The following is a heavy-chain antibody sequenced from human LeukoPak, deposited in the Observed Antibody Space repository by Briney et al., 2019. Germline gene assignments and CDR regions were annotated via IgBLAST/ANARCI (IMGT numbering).Heavy chain of an antibody. CDR2: INPNSGGA. CDR3: ARVPFHCGGECSDFDY. CDR1: GYTFISYG. D-gene: IGHD2-21*01. V-gene: IGHV1-2*02. Sequence: ASVKVSCKASGYTFISYGINWVRQAPGQGLEWMGWINPNSGGANYAQKFQGRVTMTRDTSIITAYMELSRLRSDDTAVYYCARVPFHCGGECSDFDYWGQGTLVTVSS. J-gene: IGHJ4*02.